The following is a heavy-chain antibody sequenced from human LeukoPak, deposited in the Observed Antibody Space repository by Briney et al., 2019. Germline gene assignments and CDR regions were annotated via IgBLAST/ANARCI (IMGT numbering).Heavy chain of an antibody. V-gene: IGHV3-7*01. J-gene: IGHJ4*02. CDR2: IKQDGSEK. Sequence: GGSLRLSCAASGFIFSSYWMSWVRQAPGKGLEWVANIKQDGSEKYYVDSVKGRFTISRDNAKNSLYLQMNSLTVEDTAVYYCARDMGWQQFDQWGQGTLVTVSS. D-gene: IGHD5-24*01. CDR1: GFIFSSYW. CDR3: ARDMGWQQFDQ.